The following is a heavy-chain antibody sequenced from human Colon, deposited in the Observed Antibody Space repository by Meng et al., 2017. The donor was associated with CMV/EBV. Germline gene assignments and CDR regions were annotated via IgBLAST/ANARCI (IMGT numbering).Heavy chain of an antibody. D-gene: IGHD3-3*01. CDR2: INPYSGDT. CDR3: GTFGGDFDY. CDR1: GYTFTGYL. V-gene: IGHV1-2*02. Sequence: LMRSGAWIRVPGASVKVACKASGYTFTGYLMHWVRQAPGQGLEWMGWINPYSGDTIYAQKFEVGVTMTRDASITTAYLELSSLKSDDTAVYYCGTFGGDFDYWGQGTLVTVSS. J-gene: IGHJ4*02.